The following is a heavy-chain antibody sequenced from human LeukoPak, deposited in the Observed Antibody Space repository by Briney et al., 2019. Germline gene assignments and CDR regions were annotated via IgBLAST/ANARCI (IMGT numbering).Heavy chain of an antibody. Sequence: GGSLRLSFAASGFTLKYYAMNWGRQAPGKGLEWVSGISGSGDVTDHADSVKGRFTISRDNSKNMVYLQMNSLRGEDTAVYYCAKMSSSWTYYYGMDVWGQGTTVTVSS. CDR2: ISGSGDVT. J-gene: IGHJ6*02. V-gene: IGHV3-23*01. CDR3: AKMSSSWTYYYGMDV. D-gene: IGHD6-13*01. CDR1: GFTLKYYA.